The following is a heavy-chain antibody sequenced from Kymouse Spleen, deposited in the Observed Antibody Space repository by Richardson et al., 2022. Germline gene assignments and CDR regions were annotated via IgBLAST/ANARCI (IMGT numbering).Heavy chain of an antibody. Sequence: EVQLVESGGGLVQPGRSLRLSCAASGFTFDDYAMHWVRQAPGKGLEWVSGISWNSGSIGYADSVKGRFTISRDNAKNSLYLQMNSLRAEDTALYYCAKEYRYSNYYYYGMDVWGQGTTVTVSS. J-gene: IGHJ6*02. D-gene: IGHD4-11,IGHD4-11*01. CDR1: GFTFDDYA. V-gene: IGHV3-9*01. CDR2: ISWNSGSI. CDR3: AKEYRYSNYYYYGMDV.